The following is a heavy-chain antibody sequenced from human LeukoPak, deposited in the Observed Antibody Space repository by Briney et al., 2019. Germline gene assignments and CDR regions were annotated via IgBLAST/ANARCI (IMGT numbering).Heavy chain of an antibody. Sequence: SETLSLTCAVYGGSFSGYYWSWIRQPPGKGLEWIGEINHSGSTNYNPSLKSRVTISVDTSKNQFSLKLSSVTAADTAVYYCARLWGYCSSTSCPRKYYYYYYMDVWGKGTTVTISS. J-gene: IGHJ6*03. CDR3: ARLWGYCSSTSCPRKYYYYYYMDV. D-gene: IGHD2-2*01. CDR2: INHSGST. CDR1: GGSFSGYY. V-gene: IGHV4-34*01.